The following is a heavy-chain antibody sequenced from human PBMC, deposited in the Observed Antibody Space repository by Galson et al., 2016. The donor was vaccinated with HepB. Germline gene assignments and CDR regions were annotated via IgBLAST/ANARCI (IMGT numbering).Heavy chain of an antibody. Sequence: SLRLSCAVSGFTFRSYWMSWVRQAPGRGLEWISYISSRSSTIYYADSVKGRFTISRDNAKNSLFLQMNSLRAEDTAVYYCVRGGDTVIGAAFDVWGQGTMVTVSS. V-gene: IGHV3-48*04. J-gene: IGHJ3*01. CDR1: GFTFRSYW. CDR3: VRGGDTVIGAAFDV. D-gene: IGHD5-18*01. CDR2: ISSRSSTI.